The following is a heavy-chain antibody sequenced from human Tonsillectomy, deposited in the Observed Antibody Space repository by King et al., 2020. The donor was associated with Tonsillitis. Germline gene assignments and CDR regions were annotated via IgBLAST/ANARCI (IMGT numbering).Heavy chain of an antibody. Sequence: VQLVESGAEVKKPGASVKVSCKASGYTFTSYDINWVRQATGQGLEWMGWMNPNSGNTGYAQKFQGRVTMTRNTSISTAYMELSSLRSEDTAVYYCATRGYCSSSSCYVYYYYGMDVWGQGTTVTVSS. CDR1: GYTFTSYD. J-gene: IGHJ6*02. D-gene: IGHD2-2*01. V-gene: IGHV1-8*01. CDR2: MNPNSGNT. CDR3: ATRGYCSSSSCYVYYYYGMDV.